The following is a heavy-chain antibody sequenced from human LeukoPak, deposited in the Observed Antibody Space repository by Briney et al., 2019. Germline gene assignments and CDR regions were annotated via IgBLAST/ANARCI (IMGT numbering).Heavy chain of an antibody. J-gene: IGHJ4*02. CDR2: VNWNGGTT. Sequence: PGGSLRLPCAASGFTFDDYGMSWVRQAPGKGLEWVSGVNWNGGTTGYADSVKGRFTISRDNAKNSLYLQMNSLRAEDTALYYCARGPLGKDYFDYWGQGTLVTVSS. CDR3: ARGPLGKDYFDY. CDR1: GFTFDDYG. V-gene: IGHV3-20*04. D-gene: IGHD7-27*01.